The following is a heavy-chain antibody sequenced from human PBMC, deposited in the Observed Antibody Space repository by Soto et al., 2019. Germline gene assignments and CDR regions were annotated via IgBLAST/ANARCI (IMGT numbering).Heavy chain of an antibody. J-gene: IGHJ4*02. Sequence: QVQLQQWGAGLLKPSETLSLTCAVYGGSFSGYYWSWIGQPPGKGLEWIGEINHSGSTNYNPSLKSRVTISVDTSKNQFSLQLSSVTAADTAVYYCAREVGTYDYWGQGTLVTVSS. CDR2: INHSGST. V-gene: IGHV4-34*01. D-gene: IGHD6-13*01. CDR3: AREVGTYDY. CDR1: GGSFSGYY.